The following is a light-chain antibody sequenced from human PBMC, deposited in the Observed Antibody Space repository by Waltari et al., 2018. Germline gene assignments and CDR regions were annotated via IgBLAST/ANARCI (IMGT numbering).Light chain of an antibody. CDR2: GAS. V-gene: IGKV3-15*01. J-gene: IGKJ3*01. Sequence: DIVLTQSPATLSLYPGERATLSCRASQSVSSSLAWYQQKPGQAPRLLIYGASSRATGIPDRFSGSGSGTDFTLTISSLEPEDFAVYYCQQYSNWPFTFGPGTKLDIK. CDR1: QSVSSS. CDR3: QQYSNWPFT.